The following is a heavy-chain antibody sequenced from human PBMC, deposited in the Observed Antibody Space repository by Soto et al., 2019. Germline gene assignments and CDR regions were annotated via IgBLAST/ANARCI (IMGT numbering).Heavy chain of an antibody. D-gene: IGHD3-10*01. J-gene: IGHJ6*02. Sequence: ITLKESGPTLVKPTQTLTLTCTFSGFSLNTGGVGVGWVRQPRGKAMEWLALIYWDDDERYRPSLRSRLNITKHTINNPVVLTMTNMDPEDTATYYCVRNWRYYGGDYYYGMDAWGQGTTVTVSS. CDR3: VRNWRYYGGDYYYGMDA. V-gene: IGHV2-5*02. CDR2: IYWDDDE. CDR1: GFSLNTGGVG.